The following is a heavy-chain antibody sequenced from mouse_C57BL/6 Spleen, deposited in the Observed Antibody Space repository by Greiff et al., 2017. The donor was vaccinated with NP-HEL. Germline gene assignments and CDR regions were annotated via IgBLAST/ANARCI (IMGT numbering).Heavy chain of an antibody. Sequence: VQLQQSGAELVRPGASVTLSCKASGYTFTDYEMHWVKQTPVHGLEWIGAIDPETGGTAYNQKFKGKAILTADKSSSTAYMELRSLTSEDSAVYYCTRRIYDGYFRCAYWGQGTLGTVSA. CDR1: GYTFTDYE. J-gene: IGHJ3*01. V-gene: IGHV1-15*01. D-gene: IGHD2-3*01. CDR3: TRRIYDGYFRCAY. CDR2: IDPETGGT.